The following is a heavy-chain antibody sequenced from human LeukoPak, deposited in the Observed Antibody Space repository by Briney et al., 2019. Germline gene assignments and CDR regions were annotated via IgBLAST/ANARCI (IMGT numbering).Heavy chain of an antibody. V-gene: IGHV3-30*18. CDR3: AKDQCGGDCAIPYY. Sequence: GRSLTLSCAASGFTFSSYGMHWVRQAPGKGLEWVAVISYDGSNKYYADSVKGRFTISRDNSKNTLYLQMNSLRAEDTAVYYCAKDQCGGDCAIPYYWGQGTLVTVYS. D-gene: IGHD2-21*02. CDR1: GFTFSSYG. J-gene: IGHJ4*02. CDR2: ISYDGSNK.